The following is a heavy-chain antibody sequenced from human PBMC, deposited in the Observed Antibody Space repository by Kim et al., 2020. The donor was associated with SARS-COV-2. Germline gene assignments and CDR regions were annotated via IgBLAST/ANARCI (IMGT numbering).Heavy chain of an antibody. D-gene: IGHD2-2*02. CDR1: GFTFSSYG. CDR3: AKDGPDSCSSTSCYTAFFDD. J-gene: IGHJ4*02. Sequence: GGSLRLSCAASGFTFSSYGMHWVRQAPGKGLEWVAVISYDGSNIYYADSVKGRFTISRDNAKNTLYLQMNSLRAEDTAVYYCAKDGPDSCSSTSCYTAFFDDWGQGTLVTVSS. CDR2: ISYDGSNI. V-gene: IGHV3-30*18.